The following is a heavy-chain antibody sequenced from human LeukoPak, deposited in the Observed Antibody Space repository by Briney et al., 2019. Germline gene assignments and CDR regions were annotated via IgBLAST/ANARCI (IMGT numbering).Heavy chain of an antibody. V-gene: IGHV3-74*01. D-gene: IGHD1-7*01. CDR2: INMDGSST. CDR1: GFTFSSYW. CDR3: VRSKSNWNSLYYFYMDV. Sequence: GGSLRLSCAASGFTFSSYWMHWVRQAPGKGLVWVSRINMDGSSTKYADFAKGRFTISRDNAKNTMYLQMNSLRAEDMAVFYCVRSKSNWNSLYYFYMDVWGKGTTVTVSS. J-gene: IGHJ6*03.